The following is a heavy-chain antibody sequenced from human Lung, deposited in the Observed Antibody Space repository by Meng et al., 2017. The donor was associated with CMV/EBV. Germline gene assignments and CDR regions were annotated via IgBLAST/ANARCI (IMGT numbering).Heavy chain of an antibody. CDR2: ISGSGGTT. CDR3: AKAGCSSTSCYGWYFDL. V-gene: IGHV3-23*01. D-gene: IGHD2-2*01. CDR1: GFTSSTYA. Sequence: GEXXKISCTLSGFTSSTYAMSWVRQAPGKGLEWVSVISGSGGTTIYADSVKGRFTISRDNYMNSLILQMNSLRADDTAVYYCAKAGCSSTSCYGWYFDLWXRGNXV. J-gene: IGHJ2*01.